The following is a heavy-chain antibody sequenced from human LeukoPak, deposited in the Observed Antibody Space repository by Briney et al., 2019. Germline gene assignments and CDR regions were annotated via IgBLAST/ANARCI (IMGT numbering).Heavy chain of an antibody. CDR3: ARQVPAAHYYYYYGMDV. J-gene: IGHJ6*02. D-gene: IGHD2-2*01. V-gene: IGHV4-31*03. CDR2: IYYSGST. CDR1: GGSISSGGYY. Sequence: PSETLSLTCTVSGGSISSGGYYWGWIRQHPGKGLEWIGYIYYSGSTYYNPSLKSRVTISVDTSKNQFSLKLSSVTAADTAVYYCARQVPAAHYYYYYGMDVWGQGTTVTVSS.